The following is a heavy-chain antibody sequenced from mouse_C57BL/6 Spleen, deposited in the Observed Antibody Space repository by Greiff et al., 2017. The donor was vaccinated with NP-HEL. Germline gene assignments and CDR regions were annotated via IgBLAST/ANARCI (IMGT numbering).Heavy chain of an antibody. CDR3: ATSYDGYYKGFAY. J-gene: IGHJ3*01. Sequence: VQLQQSGAELVRPGASVKLSCKASGYTFTDYYINWVKQRPGQGLEWIARIYPGSGNTYYNEKFKGKATLTAEKSSSTAYMQLSSLTSEDSAVYFCATSYDGYYKGFAYWGQGTLVTVSA. CDR2: IYPGSGNT. V-gene: IGHV1-76*01. CDR1: GYTFTDYY. D-gene: IGHD2-3*01.